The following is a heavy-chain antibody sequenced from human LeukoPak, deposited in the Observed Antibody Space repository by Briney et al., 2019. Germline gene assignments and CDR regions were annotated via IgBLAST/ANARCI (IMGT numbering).Heavy chain of an antibody. J-gene: IGHJ4*02. V-gene: IGHV3-23*01. Sequence: GGSLRLSCALSGFTLSSYAMSWVRQAPGKGLEWVSAISDSGGSTYYADSVKGRFTISRDNSKNTVYLQMNSLRAEDTALYYCARRVPYSSSSVYFDCWGQGTLVTVSS. CDR2: ISDSGGST. D-gene: IGHD6-6*01. CDR3: ARRVPYSSSSVYFDC. CDR1: GFTLSSYA.